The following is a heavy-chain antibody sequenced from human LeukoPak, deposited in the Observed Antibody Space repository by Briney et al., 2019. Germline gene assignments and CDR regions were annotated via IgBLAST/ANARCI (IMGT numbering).Heavy chain of an antibody. J-gene: IGHJ3*02. V-gene: IGHV3-7*01. CDR3: ARAVMHSIATNAFDI. D-gene: IGHD2-21*01. CDR2: IKQDGSEK. CDR1: GFTFSSYW. Sequence: PGGSLRLSCAASGFTFSSYWMSWVRQAPGKGLEWVANIKQDGSEKYYVDSVKGRFTISRDNAKNSLYLQMNSLRAEDTAVYYCARAVMHSIATNAFDIWGQGTMVTVSS.